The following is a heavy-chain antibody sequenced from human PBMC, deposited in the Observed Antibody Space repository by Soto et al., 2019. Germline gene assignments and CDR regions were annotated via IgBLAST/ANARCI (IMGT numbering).Heavy chain of an antibody. V-gene: IGHV3-30*18. CDR2: ISYDGSNK. CDR1: GFTFSSYG. J-gene: IGHJ4*02. CDR3: AKDLEYSGYQDY. D-gene: IGHD5-12*01. Sequence: GGSLRLSCAASGFTFSSYGMHWVRQAPGKGLEWVAVISYDGSNKYYADSVKGRFTISRDNSKNTLYLQMNSLRAEDTAVYYCAKDLEYSGYQDYWGQGTLVTVSS.